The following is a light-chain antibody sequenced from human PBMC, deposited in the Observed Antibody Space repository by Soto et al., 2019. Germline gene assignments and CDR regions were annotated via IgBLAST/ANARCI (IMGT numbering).Light chain of an antibody. CDR1: QGIRND. CDR3: QQYNSYSST. V-gene: IGKV1-6*01. J-gene: IGKJ1*01. CDR2: EAS. Sequence: AILMTQSPSSLSASVGDRVTITCRASQGIRNDLAWYQQKPGKAPKLLIYEASTLQSGVPSRFSGSYSGTDFTLTIGSLQPEDFATYYCQQYNSYSSTFGHGTKVDIK.